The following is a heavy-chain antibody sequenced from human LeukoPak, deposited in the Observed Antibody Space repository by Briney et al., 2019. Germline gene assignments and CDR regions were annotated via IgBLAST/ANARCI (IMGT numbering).Heavy chain of an antibody. CDR2: IYHSGST. Sequence: SQTLSLTCAVAAGSISSGGYSWSWIRQPPGKGLEWIGYIYHSGSTYYNPSLKSRVTISVDRSKNQFSLKLSSVTAADTAVYYCARAQPKGGWFDPWGQGTLVTVSS. CDR1: AGSISSGGYS. CDR3: ARAQPKGGWFDP. V-gene: IGHV4-30-2*01. D-gene: IGHD2-2*01. J-gene: IGHJ5*02.